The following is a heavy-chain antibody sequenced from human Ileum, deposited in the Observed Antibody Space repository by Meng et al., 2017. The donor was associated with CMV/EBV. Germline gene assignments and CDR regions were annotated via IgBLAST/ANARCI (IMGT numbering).Heavy chain of an antibody. CDR3: DAADY. CDR2: IKHDGTEK. D-gene: IGHD6-13*01. J-gene: IGHJ4*02. CDR1: GFTFTNYW. V-gene: IGHV3-7*01. Sequence: GESLKISCTASGFTFTNYWMTWVRQAPGKGLQWVASIKHDGTEKYFLDSVKGRFTISRDNAKNSLYVQMYSLRAEDTAVYYCDAADYWGQGVLVTVSS.